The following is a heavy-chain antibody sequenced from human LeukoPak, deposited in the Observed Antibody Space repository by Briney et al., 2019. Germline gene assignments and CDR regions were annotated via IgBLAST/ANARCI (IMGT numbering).Heavy chain of an antibody. CDR2: INPNSGGT. Sequence: ASVKVSCKASGYTFTGYYMHWVRQAPGQGLEWMGWINPNSGGTNYAQKFQGRVTMTRDTSISTAYMELSRLRSDDTAVYYCARWGYYDSSGYYPADPWYFDLWGRGTLVTVSS. D-gene: IGHD3-22*01. CDR3: ARWGYYDSSGYYPADPWYFDL. J-gene: IGHJ2*01. V-gene: IGHV1-2*02. CDR1: GYTFTGYY.